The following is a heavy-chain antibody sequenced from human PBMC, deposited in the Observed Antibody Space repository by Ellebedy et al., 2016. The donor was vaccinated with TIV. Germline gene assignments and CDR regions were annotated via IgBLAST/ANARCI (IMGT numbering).Heavy chain of an antibody. CDR2: IRSKAYGGTT. J-gene: IGHJ4*02. D-gene: IGHD4-23*01. CDR1: GFTFGDYA. Sequence: GESLKLSCTASGFTFGDYAMSWFRQAPGKGLEWVGFIRSKAYGGTTEYAASVKGRFTISRDDSKSIGYLQMNSLKTEDTAVYYCTRLPTTVVTPEDYWGQGTLVTVSS. V-gene: IGHV3-49*03. CDR3: TRLPTTVVTPEDY.